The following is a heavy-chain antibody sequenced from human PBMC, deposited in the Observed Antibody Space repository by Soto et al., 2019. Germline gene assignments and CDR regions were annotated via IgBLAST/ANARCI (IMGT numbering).Heavy chain of an antibody. V-gene: IGHV4-30-2*01. CDR2: IYYGST. Sequence: QLQLQESGSGLVKPSQTLSLTCAVSGGSISSGGYSWSWLRQPPGKGLEWIGYIYYGSTYYNPSLESRVPISVGRSKNQFPRKLSSVTAADTAVYDCARTPDIWGQGTMVTVSS. CDR1: GGSISSGGYS. J-gene: IGHJ3*02. CDR3: ARTPDI.